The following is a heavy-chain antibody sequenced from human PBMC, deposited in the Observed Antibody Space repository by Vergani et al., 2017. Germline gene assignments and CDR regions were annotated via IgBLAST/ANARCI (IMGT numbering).Heavy chain of an antibody. CDR1: GGSFSGYY. Sequence: QVQLQQWGAGLLKPSETLSLTCAVYGGSFSGYYWSWIRQPPGKGLEWIGEINHSGSTNYNPSLKSRVTISVDTSKNQFSLKLSSVTAADTAVYYCARAPYGSGNNYYYYGMDVWGQGTTVTVSS. CDR2: INHSGST. V-gene: IGHV4-34*01. CDR3: ARAPYGSGNNYYYYGMDV. J-gene: IGHJ6*02. D-gene: IGHD3-10*01.